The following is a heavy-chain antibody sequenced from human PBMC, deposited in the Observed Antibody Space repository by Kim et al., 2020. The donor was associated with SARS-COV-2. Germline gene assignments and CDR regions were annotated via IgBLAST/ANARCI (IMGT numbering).Heavy chain of an antibody. CDR1: GFTFSNSW. Sequence: GGSLRLSCEASGFTFSNSWMGWVRQAPGKGLEWVANIKRDGSEIFYVDSVKGRFTISRDNAKNSVYLQMDSLRPEDTAVYYCARDAAGYTPFDYWGQGTLVTVSS. V-gene: IGHV3-7*03. CDR3: ARDAAGYTPFDY. CDR2: IKRDGSEI. J-gene: IGHJ4*02. D-gene: IGHD5-12*01.